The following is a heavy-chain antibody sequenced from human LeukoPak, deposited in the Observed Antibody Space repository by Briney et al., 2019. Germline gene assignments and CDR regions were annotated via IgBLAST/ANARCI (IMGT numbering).Heavy chain of an antibody. D-gene: IGHD2-2*01. J-gene: IGHJ4*02. CDR1: GGSFSGYY. CDR2: INHSGST. Sequence: PSETLSLTYAVYGGSFSGYYWSWIRQPPGKGLEWIGEINHSGSTNYNPSLKSRVTISVDTSKNQFSLKLSSVTAADTAVYYCARQFNCSSTSCYDYWGQGTLVTVSS. CDR3: ARQFNCSSTSCYDY. V-gene: IGHV4-34*01.